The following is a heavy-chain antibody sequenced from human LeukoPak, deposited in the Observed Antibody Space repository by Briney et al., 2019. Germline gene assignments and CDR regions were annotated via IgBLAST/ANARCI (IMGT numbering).Heavy chain of an antibody. CDR1: GFTFSSYS. J-gene: IGHJ4*02. D-gene: IGHD6-19*01. Sequence: GGSLRLSCAASGFTFSSYSMTWVRQAPGKGLEWVSSISSSGSYIYYADSVRGRFTISRDNAQNSLYLQMNSLRVDDTAIYYCARDLGSGWNYFDYWGQGTLVTVSS. V-gene: IGHV3-21*01. CDR3: ARDLGSGWNYFDY. CDR2: ISSSGSYI.